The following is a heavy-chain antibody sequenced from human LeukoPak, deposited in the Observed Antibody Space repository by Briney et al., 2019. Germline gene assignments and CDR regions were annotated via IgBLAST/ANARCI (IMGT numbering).Heavy chain of an antibody. Sequence: GGSLRLSCAASGFTFSSYAMHWVRQAPGKGLEWVAVISYDGSNKYYADSVKGRFTISRDNFKNTLYLQMNSLRAEDTAVYYCARASGTDYWGQGTLVTVSS. V-gene: IGHV3-30-3*01. CDR2: ISYDGSNK. CDR3: ARASGTDY. D-gene: IGHD3-10*01. J-gene: IGHJ4*02. CDR1: GFTFSSYA.